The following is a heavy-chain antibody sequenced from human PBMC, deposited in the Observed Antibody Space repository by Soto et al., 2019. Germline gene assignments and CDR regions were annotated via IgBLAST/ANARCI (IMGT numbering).Heavy chain of an antibody. Sequence: GGSLRLSCAASGFTFTDYYMSWIRQAPGKGLEWVSYISSSGSTIYYADSVKGRFTISRDNAKNSLYLQMNSLRAEDTAVYYCAREGVYYDSSGYYRSGAFDIWGQGTMVTVSS. J-gene: IGHJ3*02. V-gene: IGHV3-11*01. CDR1: GFTFTDYY. CDR2: ISSSGSTI. D-gene: IGHD3-22*01. CDR3: AREGVYYDSSGYYRSGAFDI.